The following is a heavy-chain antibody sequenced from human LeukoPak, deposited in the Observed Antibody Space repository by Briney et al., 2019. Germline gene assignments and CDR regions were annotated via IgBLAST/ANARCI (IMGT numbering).Heavy chain of an antibody. CDR1: GGSFSGYY. J-gene: IGHJ4*02. CDR2: INHSGST. Sequence: PSETLSLTCAVYGGSFSGYYWSWIRQPPGKGLEWIGEINHSGSTNYNPSLKSRVTISVDTSKNQFSLKLSSVTAADTAVYYCARGVLLWFGELSMSRFQSPYYFDYWGQGTLVTVSS. CDR3: ARGVLLWFGELSMSRFQSPYYFDY. V-gene: IGHV4-34*01. D-gene: IGHD3-10*01.